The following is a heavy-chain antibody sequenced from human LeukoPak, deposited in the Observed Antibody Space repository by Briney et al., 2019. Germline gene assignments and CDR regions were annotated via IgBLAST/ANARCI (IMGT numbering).Heavy chain of an antibody. CDR3: ARDVIHSYFDY. J-gene: IGHJ4*02. CDR1: GFTFSSYA. CDR2: ISYDGSNK. V-gene: IGHV3-30*07. Sequence: GGSLRLSCAASGFTFSSYAMHWVRQAPGKGLEWVAVISYDGSNKYYADSVKGRFTISRDNSKNTLYLQMNSLRAEDTAVYYCARDVIHSYFDYWGQGALVTVSS. D-gene: IGHD2/OR15-2a*01.